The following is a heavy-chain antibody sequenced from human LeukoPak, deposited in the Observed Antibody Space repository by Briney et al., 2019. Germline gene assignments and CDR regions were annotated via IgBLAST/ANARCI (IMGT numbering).Heavy chain of an antibody. CDR3: ARQDPLGEAGVDY. J-gene: IGHJ4*02. V-gene: IGHV1-3*01. Sequence: ASVKVSCKASGYTFTSYAMQWVRQAPGQRLEWMGWINAGNGNTKYSQKFQGRVTITRDTSASTAYMELSSLRSEDTAVYYCARQDPLGEAGVDYWGQGTLVTVSS. CDR2: INAGNGNT. CDR1: GYTFTSYA. D-gene: IGHD6-19*01.